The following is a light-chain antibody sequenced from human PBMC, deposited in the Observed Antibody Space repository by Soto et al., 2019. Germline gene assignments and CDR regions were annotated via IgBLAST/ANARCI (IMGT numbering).Light chain of an antibody. CDR3: HQRQSWPRT. V-gene: IGKV3-11*01. Sequence: EIVLIQSPATLSSSPGETATLSCRASQYVGTRLAWYQHKPGQAPRLLIYYMSKRATGIPARFSGSGSGTDFTLTISNLAPEDFGVYYCHQRQSWPRTFGQGTKVEIK. CDR2: YMS. CDR1: QYVGTR. J-gene: IGKJ1*01.